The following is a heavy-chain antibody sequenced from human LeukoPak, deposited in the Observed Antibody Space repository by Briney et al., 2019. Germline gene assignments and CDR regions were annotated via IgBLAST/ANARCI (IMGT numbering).Heavy chain of an antibody. CDR3: ARSSSSWPNNLDY. CDR1: GGSISSYY. D-gene: IGHD6-13*01. J-gene: IGHJ4*02. V-gene: IGHV4-59*01. CDR2: IYYSGST. Sequence: SETLSLTCTVSGGSISSYYWSWIRQPPGKGLEWIGYIYYSGSTNYSPSLKSRITISVDTSKNQFSLKLSSMTAADTAVYYCARSSSSWPNNLDYWGQGTLVTVSS.